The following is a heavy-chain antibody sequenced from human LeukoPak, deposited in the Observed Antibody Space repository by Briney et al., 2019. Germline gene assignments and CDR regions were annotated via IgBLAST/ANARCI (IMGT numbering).Heavy chain of an antibody. J-gene: IGHJ4*02. Sequence: GGSLRLSCAASGFTFSSYAMSWVRQAPGKGLEWVSAISGSGGSTYYADSVKGRFTISRDNSKNTLYLQMNSLRAEDTAVYYCARALGGYCSSTSCYMGGYFDYWGQGTLVTVSS. V-gene: IGHV3-23*01. D-gene: IGHD2-2*02. CDR1: GFTFSSYA. CDR3: ARALGGYCSSTSCYMGGYFDY. CDR2: ISGSGGST.